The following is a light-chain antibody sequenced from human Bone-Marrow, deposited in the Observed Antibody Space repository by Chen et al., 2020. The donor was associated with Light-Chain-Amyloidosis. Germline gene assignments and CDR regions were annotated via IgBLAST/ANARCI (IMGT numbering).Light chain of an antibody. V-gene: IGLV3-21*02. Sequence: SYVLTQPSSVSVAPGQTATIACGGNNIGSTSVHWYQQTPGQAPRLVVYDDSDRPSGIPERLSGSNSGNTATLTFSRVEAGDDADYYCQVWDRSSNRPVFGGGTKLTVL. J-gene: IGLJ3*02. CDR3: QVWDRSSNRPV. CDR1: NIGSTS. CDR2: DDS.